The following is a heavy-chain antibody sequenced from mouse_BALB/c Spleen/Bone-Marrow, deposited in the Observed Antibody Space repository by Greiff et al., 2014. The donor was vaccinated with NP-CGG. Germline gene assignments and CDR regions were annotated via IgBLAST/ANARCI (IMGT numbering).Heavy chain of an antibody. CDR2: IDPANGNT. J-gene: IGHJ4*01. CDR3: ASSGNYEGGAMDY. Sequence: VQLQQPGAELVKPGASVKLSCTASGFNIKDTYMHWVKQRPEQSLEWIGRIDPANGNTKYVPTFQGKATITADTSSNTAYLQLSSLTSEDTAVYYCASSGNYEGGAMDYWGQGISVTVSS. V-gene: IGHV14-3*02. D-gene: IGHD2-1*01. CDR1: GFNIKDTY.